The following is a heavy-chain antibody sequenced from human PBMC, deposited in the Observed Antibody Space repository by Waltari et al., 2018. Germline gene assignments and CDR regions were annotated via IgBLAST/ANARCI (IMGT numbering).Heavy chain of an antibody. J-gene: IGHJ4*02. CDR2: IDPNSGAT. V-gene: IGHV1-2*02. Sequence: LVQSGTEVRRPGASVKVSCKASRNDISQPYLHRVRRAPGQGLEWMGWIDPNSGATNYGQKFKDRITLTWDTSVNTAYMELTRLASFDTGVYYCAREYCAGECRLFDFWGQGTGLTVSS. CDR1: RNDISQPY. CDR3: AREYCAGECRLFDF. D-gene: IGHD2-21*01.